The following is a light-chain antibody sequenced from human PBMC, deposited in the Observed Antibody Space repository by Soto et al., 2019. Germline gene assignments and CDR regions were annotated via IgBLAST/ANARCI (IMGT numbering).Light chain of an antibody. V-gene: IGKV3-15*01. CDR2: GAS. CDR1: QSVSIN. Sequence: EVVMTQSPATLSVSPGERATLSCRASQSVSINLAWYQQKPGQAPRLLIYGASTRATGIPARFSGSGSGTEFTLTISSLRSEDFAVYYCQQYGSSPGTFGQGTKVEIK. CDR3: QQYGSSPGT. J-gene: IGKJ1*01.